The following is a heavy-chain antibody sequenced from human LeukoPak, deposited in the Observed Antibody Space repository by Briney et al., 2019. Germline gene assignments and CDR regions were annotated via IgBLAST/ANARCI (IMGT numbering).Heavy chain of an antibody. J-gene: IGHJ4*02. CDR1: GFTFSSHW. Sequence: PGGSLRLSCVVSGFTFSSHWMSWVRQAPGKGLEWEANIKEDGSEKYYVDSVKGRFTISRDNAKKSLYLQMDSLRAEDTAVYYCATHGYSELRYFDWSTNEWGQGTLVTVSS. CDR2: IKEDGSEK. V-gene: IGHV3-7*01. D-gene: IGHD3-9*01. CDR3: ATHGYSELRYFDWSTNE.